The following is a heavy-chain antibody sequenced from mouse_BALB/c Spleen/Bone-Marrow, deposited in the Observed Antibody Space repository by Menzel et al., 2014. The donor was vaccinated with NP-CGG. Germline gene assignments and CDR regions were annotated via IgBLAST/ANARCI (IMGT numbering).Heavy chain of an antibody. V-gene: IGHV2-9*02. CDR2: IWAGGST. D-gene: IGHD2-4*01. CDR1: GFSLTSYG. CDR3: AREGSTMITTAFAY. J-gene: IGHJ3*01. Sequence: VHLVESGPGLVAPSQGLSIPCTVSGFSLTSYGVHWVRQPPGKGLEWLGVIWAGGSTNYNSALMSRLSISKDNSKSQVFLKMNSLQTDDTAMYYCAREGSTMITTAFAYWGQGTLVTVSA.